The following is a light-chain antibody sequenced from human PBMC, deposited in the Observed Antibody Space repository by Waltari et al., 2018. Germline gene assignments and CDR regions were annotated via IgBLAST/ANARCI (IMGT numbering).Light chain of an antibody. Sequence: DIQMTQSPSSLSASVGDRLTITCQASQDIRNYLVWYQQKPGKAPDLLIFDASDLETGVPSRFSGSGSGTHFTFTISSLQPEDFATYYCQQYDNLPLTFGGGTKVEIK. CDR3: QQYDNLPLT. V-gene: IGKV1-33*01. CDR1: QDIRNY. J-gene: IGKJ4*01. CDR2: DAS.